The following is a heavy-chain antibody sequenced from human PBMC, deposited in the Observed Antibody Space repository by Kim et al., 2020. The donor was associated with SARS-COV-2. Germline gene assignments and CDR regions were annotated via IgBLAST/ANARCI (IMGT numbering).Heavy chain of an antibody. CDR3: AKSWFGDSYFDY. CDR2: ISGSGGSA. J-gene: IGHJ4*02. Sequence: GWSLRLSCAASGFTFSSYAMSWVRQAPGKGLEWVSRISGSGGSAYYADSVKGRFTISRDNSNDTLYLQMNSLRAGDTAIYYCAKSWFGDSYFDYWGQGIL. V-gene: IGHV3-23*01. D-gene: IGHD3-10*01. CDR1: GFTFSSYA.